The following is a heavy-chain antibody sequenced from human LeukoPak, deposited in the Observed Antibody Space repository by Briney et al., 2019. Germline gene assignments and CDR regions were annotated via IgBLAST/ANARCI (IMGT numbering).Heavy chain of an antibody. D-gene: IGHD2-2*02. CDR1: GFTLSDYG. J-gene: IGHJ3*02. Sequence: GRSLRLSCAVSGFTLSDYGIHWVRQAPGKGLEWVTIISSDGSIKYADSVKGRFTVSRDSSKNTVYLQMNSLRAEDTAVYYCARDILPSGGRAFDIWGQGTMVTVSS. V-gene: IGHV3-33*01. CDR2: ISSDGSIK. CDR3: ARDILPSGGRAFDI.